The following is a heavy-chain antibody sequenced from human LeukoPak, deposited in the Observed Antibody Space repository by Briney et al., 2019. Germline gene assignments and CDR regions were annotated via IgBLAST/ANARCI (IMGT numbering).Heavy chain of an antibody. D-gene: IGHD2-2*01. V-gene: IGHV4-59*01. J-gene: IGHJ5*02. CDR1: GVSISNYY. CDR2: THNTGRK. Sequence: SETLSLTCTVSGVSISNYYWSWTRQPPGRGLEWIGYTHNTGRKNYNPSLKSRVTISVDTSKNQFSLKLSSVTAADTAIYYCARYASTGVPNWFDTWGPGTLVTVSS. CDR3: ARYASTGVPNWFDT.